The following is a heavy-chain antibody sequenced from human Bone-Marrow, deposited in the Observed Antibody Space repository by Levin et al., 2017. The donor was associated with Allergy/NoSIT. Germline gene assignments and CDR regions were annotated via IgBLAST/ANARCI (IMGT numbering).Heavy chain of an antibody. Sequence: SGGSLRLSCAASGFTFSDYWMSWVRQAPGKGLEWVANIKHDGGEENYVDSVKGRFTISRDNAKSSLYLQMNSLRAEDTATYYCVRAARPFFYWGLGTLVTVSS. CDR3: VRAARPFFY. CDR2: IKHDGGEE. D-gene: IGHD6-6*01. V-gene: IGHV3-7*01. CDR1: GFTFSDYW. J-gene: IGHJ4*02.